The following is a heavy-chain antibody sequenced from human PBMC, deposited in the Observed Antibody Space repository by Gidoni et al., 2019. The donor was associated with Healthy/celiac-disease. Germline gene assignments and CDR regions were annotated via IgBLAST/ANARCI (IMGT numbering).Heavy chain of an antibody. Sequence: QVQLVESGGGVVQPGRSLRLSCAASGFTFSSYAMHWVRPAPGKGLEWVAVISYAGSNKYYADAVKGRFTISMDNSKNTMYLQMNSLRAEDTAVYYCARDRAVRGYQRGFDYWGQGTLVTVSS. D-gene: IGHD3-10*01. CDR2: ISYAGSNK. V-gene: IGHV3-30-3*01. CDR3: ARDRAVRGYQRGFDY. CDR1: GFTFSSYA. J-gene: IGHJ4*02.